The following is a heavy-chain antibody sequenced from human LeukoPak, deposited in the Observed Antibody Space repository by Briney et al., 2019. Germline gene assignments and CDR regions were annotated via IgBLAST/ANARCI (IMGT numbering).Heavy chain of an antibody. J-gene: IGHJ4*02. V-gene: IGHV1-69*01. CDR3: ASSYYYDSSGYYYNTARNDY. Sequence: SVKVSCKASGGTFSSYAISWVRQAPGQGLEWMGGIIPIFGTANYAQKCQGRVTITEDESTSTAYMELSSVRSEDTAVYYCASSYYYDSSGYYYNTARNDYWGQGTLVTVSS. D-gene: IGHD3-22*01. CDR2: IIPIFGTA. CDR1: GGTFSSYA.